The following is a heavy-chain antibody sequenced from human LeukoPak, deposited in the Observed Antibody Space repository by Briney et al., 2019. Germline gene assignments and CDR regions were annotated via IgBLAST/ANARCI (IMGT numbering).Heavy chain of an antibody. Sequence: GGSLRLSCAASGFTFRSHWMHWVRQAPGKGLVWVSRINNGGSGTSYADSVKGRLTISRDNAKNTLYLQMNSLKAEDTAVYYCARDSGYGFDYWGPGTLVTVPS. CDR1: GFTFRSHW. V-gene: IGHV3-74*01. D-gene: IGHD3-22*01. CDR3: ARDSGYGFDY. CDR2: INNGGSGT. J-gene: IGHJ4*02.